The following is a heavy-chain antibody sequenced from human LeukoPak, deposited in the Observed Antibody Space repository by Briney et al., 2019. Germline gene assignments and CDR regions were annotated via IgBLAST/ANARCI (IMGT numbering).Heavy chain of an antibody. CDR3: ARGSYDYVWGSYRYGTSFDY. CDR1: GGSISSYY. CDR2: IYYSGST. V-gene: IGHV4-59*01. D-gene: IGHD3-16*02. Sequence: SETLSLTCTVSGGSISSYYWSWIRQPPGKGLEWIGYIYYSGSTNYNPSLKSRVTISVDTSKNQFSLKLSSVTAADTAVYYCARGSYDYVWGSYRYGTSFDYWGQGTLVTVSS. J-gene: IGHJ4*02.